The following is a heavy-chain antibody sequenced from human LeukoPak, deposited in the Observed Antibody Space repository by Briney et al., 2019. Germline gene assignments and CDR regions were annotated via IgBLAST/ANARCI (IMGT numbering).Heavy chain of an antibody. V-gene: IGHV1-46*01. J-gene: IGHJ5*02. CDR1: GGTFSSYA. CDR2: INPSGGST. Sequence: ASVKVSCKASGGTFSSYAISWVRQAPGQGLEWMGIINPSGGSTSYAQKFQGRVTMTRDTSTSTVYMELSSLRSEDTAVYYCAVDCSSTSCSLKYNWFDPWGQGTLVTVSS. CDR3: AVDCSSTSCSLKYNWFDP. D-gene: IGHD2-2*01.